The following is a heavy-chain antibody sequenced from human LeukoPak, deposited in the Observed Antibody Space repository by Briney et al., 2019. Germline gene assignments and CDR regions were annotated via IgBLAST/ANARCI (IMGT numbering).Heavy chain of an antibody. Sequence: TGGSLRLSCAGSGFTFRSYGMSWVRQAPGKGLEWVSGISTGGDATYYADSVKGRFTISRDNSRNTLYLQMNSLRAEDTAVYYCAKHSSAYYFNLYYFDFWGQGTPVTVSS. CDR2: ISTGGDAT. D-gene: IGHD3-22*01. CDR1: GFTFRSYG. CDR3: AKHSSAYYFNLYYFDF. V-gene: IGHV3-23*01. J-gene: IGHJ4*02.